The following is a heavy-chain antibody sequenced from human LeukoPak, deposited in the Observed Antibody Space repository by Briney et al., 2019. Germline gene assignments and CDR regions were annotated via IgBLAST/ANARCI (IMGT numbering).Heavy chain of an antibody. V-gene: IGHV3-21*01. Sequence: PGGSLRLSCAASGFTFSSYAMSWVRQAPGKGLEWVSAISSSSSYIYYADSVKGRFIISRDNAKNSLYLQMNSLRAEDTAVYYCARDWKAVAGPRGVFDYWGQGTLVTVSS. CDR3: ARDWKAVAGPRGVFDY. J-gene: IGHJ4*02. CDR2: ISSSSSYI. D-gene: IGHD6-19*01. CDR1: GFTFSSYA.